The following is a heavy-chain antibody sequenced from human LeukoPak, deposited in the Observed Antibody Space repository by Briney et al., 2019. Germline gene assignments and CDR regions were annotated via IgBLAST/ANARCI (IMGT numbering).Heavy chain of an antibody. V-gene: IGHV4-4*07. Sequence: SETLSLTCTVSGGSISSYYWSWIRQPAGKGLEWIGRIYTSGSTNYSPSLKSRVTMSVDTSKNQFSLKLSSVTAADTAVYYCASVAAPKKYSSGWYGYNFDYWGQGTLVTVSS. CDR2: IYTSGST. J-gene: IGHJ4*02. CDR1: GGSISSYY. CDR3: ASVAAPKKYSSGWYGYNFDY. D-gene: IGHD6-19*01.